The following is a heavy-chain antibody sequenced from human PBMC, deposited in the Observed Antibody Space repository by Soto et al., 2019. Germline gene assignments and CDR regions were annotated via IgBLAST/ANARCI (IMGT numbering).Heavy chain of an antibody. CDR1: AFTFNNYW. D-gene: IGHD3-10*01. CDR2: IKTDGSSP. V-gene: IGHV3-74*01. J-gene: IGHJ4*02. Sequence: GGPLRLSCGASAFTFNNYWMRSLREVPGKGLVLVSRIKTDGSSPNYADSVEGRFTISSDNAKNTLYLQMNSLRAEDTAVYYCARDRIAGSGSCDNWGQGTLVTVSS. CDR3: ARDRIAGSGSCDN.